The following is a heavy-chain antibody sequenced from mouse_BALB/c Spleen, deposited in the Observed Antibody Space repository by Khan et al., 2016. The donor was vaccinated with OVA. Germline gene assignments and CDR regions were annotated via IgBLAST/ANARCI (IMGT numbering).Heavy chain of an antibody. V-gene: IGHV1-7*01. J-gene: IGHJ3*01. CDR3: ANHGSSSAWITY. Sequence: VQLQQSGAELAKPGASVKMSCKASGYTFTSYWMHWVKQRPGQGLEWIGYINPSTGYTEYNQKFKDKATLTADKSSSTAYMQLSSLTSEDSAVYYCANHGSSSAWITYWGQGTLVTVSA. CDR1: GYTFTSYW. D-gene: IGHD1-1*01. CDR2: INPSTGYT.